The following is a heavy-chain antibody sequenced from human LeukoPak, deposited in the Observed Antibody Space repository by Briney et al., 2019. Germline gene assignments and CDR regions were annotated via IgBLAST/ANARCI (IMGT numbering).Heavy chain of an antibody. CDR3: ARENPTTTPGGVDV. J-gene: IGHJ6*02. D-gene: IGHD4-17*01. V-gene: IGHV3-33*01. CDR2: LWSDGIKT. Sequence: GGSLRLSCAASGFTFTNYPMHWVRQAPGKGLEWVAVLWSDGIKTDYADSVKGRFTISRDNAKNSLYLQMNSLRAEDTAVYYCARENPTTTPGGVDVWGQGTTVTVSS. CDR1: GFTFTNYP.